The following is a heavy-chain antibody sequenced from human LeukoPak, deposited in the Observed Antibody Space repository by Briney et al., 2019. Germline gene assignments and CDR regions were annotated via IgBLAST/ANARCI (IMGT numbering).Heavy chain of an antibody. CDR1: GYTFTTYY. J-gene: IGHJ4*02. Sequence: GASVKVSCKTSGYTFTTYYIHWVRQAPGQGLEWMGSIYCSDGSTIYGQKFQGRVTITRDTSTSTVYMDLSGLRSEDTAVYYCARDWELTYWGQGTLVTVSS. CDR3: ARDWELTY. D-gene: IGHD1-7*01. CDR2: IYCSDGST. V-gene: IGHV1-46*01.